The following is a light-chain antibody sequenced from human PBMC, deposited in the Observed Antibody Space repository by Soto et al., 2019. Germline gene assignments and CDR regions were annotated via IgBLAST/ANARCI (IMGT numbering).Light chain of an antibody. V-gene: IGLV3-1*01. CDR2: QDS. CDR1: KLGDKY. Sequence: SYELTQPPSVSVSPGQTASITCSGDKLGDKYACWYQRKPGQSPVLVIYQDSKRPSGIPERFSGSNSGNTATLTISGTQAMDEADYYCQAWDSSTGVFGTGT. J-gene: IGLJ1*01. CDR3: QAWDSSTGV.